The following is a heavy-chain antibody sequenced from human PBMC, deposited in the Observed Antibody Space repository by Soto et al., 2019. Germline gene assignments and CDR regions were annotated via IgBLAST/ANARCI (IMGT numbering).Heavy chain of an antibody. J-gene: IGHJ5*02. V-gene: IGHV4-39*01. Sequence: QLQLQESGPGLVKPSETLSLTCTVSGGSISSSSYYWGWIRQPPGKGLEWIGSIYYSGSTSYNPSLKSRVTISVDTSKNQFSLKLSSVTAADTAVYYCASPKIAFYNLFDPWGQGTLVTVSS. D-gene: IGHD3-3*02. CDR3: ASPKIAFYNLFDP. CDR1: GGSISSSSYY. CDR2: IYYSGST.